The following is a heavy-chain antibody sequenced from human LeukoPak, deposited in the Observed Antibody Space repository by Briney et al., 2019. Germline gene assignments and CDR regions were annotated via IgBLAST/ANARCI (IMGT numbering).Heavy chain of an antibody. J-gene: IGHJ4*02. CDR2: INPDGSNT. CDR3: VNHDYGDCYVG. Sequence: GGSLRLSCAASGFTFSSYWMHWVRQAPGKGLVWVSRINPDGSNTDYADSVKGRFTISRDNAKNTLYLQMNRLRAEDTAVYFCVNHDYGDCYVGGGQGTLVTVSS. D-gene: IGHD4-17*01. V-gene: IGHV3-74*01. CDR1: GFTFSSYW.